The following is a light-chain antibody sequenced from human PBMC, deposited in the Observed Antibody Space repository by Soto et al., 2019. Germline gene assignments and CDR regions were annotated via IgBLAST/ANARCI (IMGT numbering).Light chain of an antibody. V-gene: IGKV4-1*01. CDR1: QSRLYRSNTQNY. Sequence: DIVMTKSPDSLAVSLGERATINCRSSQSRLYRSNTQNYLAWYQRKPGQPPKLLIYWASTRESGVPDRFSGSGSGTDFALTISSLQAEDVAVYYCQQYFANPQLSFGGGTKVEIK. CDR3: QQYFANPQLS. CDR2: WAS. J-gene: IGKJ4*01.